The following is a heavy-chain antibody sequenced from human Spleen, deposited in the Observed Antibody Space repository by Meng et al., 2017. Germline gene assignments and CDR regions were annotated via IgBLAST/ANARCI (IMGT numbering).Heavy chain of an antibody. CDR1: GFIFSSYE. CDR3: AKRGSSPSYYFDY. CDR2: IFADGDT. V-gene: IGHV3-23*01. Sequence: GESLKISCAASGFIFSSYEIHWVRQAPGQGLEWVSVIFADGDTYYADSAKGRFTISRDTRKNTRYLQMNSLRVDDTAVYYCAKRGSSPSYYFDYWGQGALVTVSS. D-gene: IGHD3-10*01. J-gene: IGHJ4*02.